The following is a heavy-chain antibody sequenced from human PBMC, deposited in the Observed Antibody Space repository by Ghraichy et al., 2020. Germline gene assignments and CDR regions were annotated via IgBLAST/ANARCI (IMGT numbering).Heavy chain of an antibody. CDR1: GFTFTNYA. CDR3: VKGRSFDY. V-gene: IGHV3-23*01. J-gene: IGHJ4*02. Sequence: GESLNISCAASGFTFTNYAMTWVRQAPGKGPEWVSTVTGGGGSTYYADSVKGRFTISRDNSRNTVSLQMSSLRDEDTAVYYCVKGRSFDYWGQGTLVAVSS. CDR2: VTGGGGST.